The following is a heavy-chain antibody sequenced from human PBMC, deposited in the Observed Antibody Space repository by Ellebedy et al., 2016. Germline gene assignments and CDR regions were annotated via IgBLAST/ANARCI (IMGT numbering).Heavy chain of an antibody. CDR3: AREPNTGYDFDH. CDR1: GFSLSTYT. D-gene: IGHD5-18*01. V-gene: IGHV3-21*01. J-gene: IGHJ4*02. CDR2: ISSSSAYI. Sequence: GGSLRLSXEASGFSLSTYTMNWVRQVPGKGLEWVSSISSSSAYIFYADSVKGRFSISRDNAKNSLSLQMNSLRAEDTAVYYCAREPNTGYDFDHWGQGTLVTVSS.